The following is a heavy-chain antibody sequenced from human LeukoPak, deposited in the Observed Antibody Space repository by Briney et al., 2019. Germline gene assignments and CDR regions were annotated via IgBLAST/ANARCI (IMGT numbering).Heavy chain of an antibody. J-gene: IGHJ6*02. Sequence: GASVKISCKASGGTFSSYAISWVRQAPGQGLEWMGWISAYNGNTNYAQKLQGRVTMTTDTSTSTAYMELRSLRSDDTAVYYCARLRGSGSYYYYGMDVWGQGTTVTVSS. CDR1: GGTFSSYA. D-gene: IGHD3-10*01. CDR3: ARLRGSGSYYYYGMDV. V-gene: IGHV1-18*01. CDR2: ISAYNGNT.